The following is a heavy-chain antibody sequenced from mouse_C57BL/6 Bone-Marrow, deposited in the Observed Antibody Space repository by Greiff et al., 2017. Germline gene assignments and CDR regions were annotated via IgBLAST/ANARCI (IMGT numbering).Heavy chain of an antibody. J-gene: IGHJ3*01. V-gene: IGHV5-17*01. CDR2: ISSGSSTI. CDR3: ASPDSSGYTWFAY. Sequence: EVMLVESGGGLVKPGGSLKLSCAASGFTFSDYGMHWVRQAPEKGLEWVAYISSGSSTIYYADTVKGRFTISRDNAKNTLFLQMTSLRSEDTAMYYCASPDSSGYTWFAYWGQGTLVTVSA. D-gene: IGHD3-2*02. CDR1: GFTFSDYG.